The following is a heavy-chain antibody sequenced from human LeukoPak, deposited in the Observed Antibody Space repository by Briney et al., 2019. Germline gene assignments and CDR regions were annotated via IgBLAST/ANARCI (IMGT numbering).Heavy chain of an antibody. V-gene: IGHV4-59*08. CDR3: ARRRDTSGFYRD. Sequence: LETLSLTCTVSGDSISGYYWSWIRQPPGKGLEWLGYIYSSGNTDYNPALQGRVTMSVDTSKNQFSLKLTSVTPSDTAVYFCARRRDTSGFYRDWGQGTRVTVSS. CDR2: IYSSGNT. J-gene: IGHJ4*02. CDR1: GDSISGYY. D-gene: IGHD3-22*01.